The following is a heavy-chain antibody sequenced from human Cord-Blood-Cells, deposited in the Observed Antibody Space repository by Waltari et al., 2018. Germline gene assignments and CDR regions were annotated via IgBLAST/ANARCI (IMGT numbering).Heavy chain of an antibody. Sequence: QITLKESGPTLVKPTQTLTLTCTFSGFSLSTSGVGVGLITQPPGKALAWLALIYWDDDKRYSPSLKSRINITKDTSQNQVVLTMTNMDPVDTATYYCAHTASIAAAGKGDVDYWGQGTMVTVSS. J-gene: IGHJ4*02. CDR2: IYWDDDK. V-gene: IGHV2-5*02. CDR1: GFSLSTSGVG. D-gene: IGHD6-13*01. CDR3: AHTASIAAAGKGDVDY.